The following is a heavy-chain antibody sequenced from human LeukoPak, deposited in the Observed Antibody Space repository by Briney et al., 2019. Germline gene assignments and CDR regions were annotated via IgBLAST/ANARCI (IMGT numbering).Heavy chain of an antibody. V-gene: IGHV4-4*07. CDR2: IYTSGTT. J-gene: IGHJ4*02. D-gene: IGHD3-10*01. CDR1: AGSISNYF. Sequence: PETLSLTCTVPAGSISNYFWSWIRQPAGKGLEWIGRIYTSGTTNYSPSLKSRVTMSVDTSTNQFSLKLTSVTAADTAVYYCARENGSGSRGLDFWGQGTLVTVSS. CDR3: ARENGSGSRGLDF.